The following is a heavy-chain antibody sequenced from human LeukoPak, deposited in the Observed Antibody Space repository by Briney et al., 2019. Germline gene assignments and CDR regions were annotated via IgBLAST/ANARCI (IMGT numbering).Heavy chain of an antibody. CDR2: IRYDGSNK. CDR1: GFTFSSYG. CDR3: ARHRSGGSQDDAFDI. V-gene: IGHV3-30*02. Sequence: GSLRLSCAASGFTFSSYGMHWVRQAPGKGLEWVAFIRYDGSNKYYADSVKGRFTISRQNAKNSLFLQMNSLRAEDTAVYYCARHRSGGSQDDAFDIWGQGTMVTVSS. D-gene: IGHD2-15*01. J-gene: IGHJ3*02.